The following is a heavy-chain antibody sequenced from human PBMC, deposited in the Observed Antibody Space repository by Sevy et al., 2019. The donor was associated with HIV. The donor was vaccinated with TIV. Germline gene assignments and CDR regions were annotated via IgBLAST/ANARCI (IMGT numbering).Heavy chain of an antibody. CDR3: AKRVAGALAALDI. V-gene: IGHV3-23*01. CDR2: ISDGGGTT. D-gene: IGHD3-10*01. Sequence: GESLKISCAASGFTFRNYVMNWVRQPPGKGLEWVSVISDGGGTTYYADSVKGRFTISRDESKSTLYLQMNSLRVEDTAVYFCAKRVAGALAALDIWGQGTMVTVSS. CDR1: GFTFRNYV. J-gene: IGHJ3*02.